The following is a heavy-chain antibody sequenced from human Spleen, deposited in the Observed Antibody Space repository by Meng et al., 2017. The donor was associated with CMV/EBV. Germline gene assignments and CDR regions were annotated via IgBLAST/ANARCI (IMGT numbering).Heavy chain of an antibody. V-gene: IGHV2-5*01. D-gene: IGHD3-22*01. CDR1: LSTGGVG. CDR3: AHWTYYYDSSGYYFRFDP. J-gene: IGHJ5*02. Sequence: LSTGGVGVGWIRQPPGKALEWLALIYWNDDKRYSPSLKSRLTITKDTSKNQVVLTMTNMDPVDTATYYCAHWTYYYDSSGYYFRFDPWGQGTLVTVSS. CDR2: IYWNDDK.